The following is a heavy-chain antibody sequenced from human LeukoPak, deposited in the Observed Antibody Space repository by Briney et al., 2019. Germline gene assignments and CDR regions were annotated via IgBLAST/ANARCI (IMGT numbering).Heavy chain of an antibody. CDR2: IYPGDSDT. J-gene: IGHJ3*02. Sequence: GESLKISCKGSGYSFTSHWIGWVRQMPGKGLEWMGIIYPGDSDTRYSPSFQGQVTISADKSISTAYLQWSSLKASDTAMYYCARSITMIVVVAAFDIWGQGTMVTVSS. V-gene: IGHV5-51*01. CDR1: GYSFTSHW. CDR3: ARSITMIVVVAAFDI. D-gene: IGHD3-22*01.